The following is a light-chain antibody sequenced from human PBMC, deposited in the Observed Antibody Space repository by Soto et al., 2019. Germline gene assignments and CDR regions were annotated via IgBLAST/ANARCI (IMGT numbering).Light chain of an antibody. CDR3: SSYGASSTL. Sequence: QSPLTQPASLSGSPGQSITISCTGTSSDIGSYNYISWYQQHPGKAPKLMIFDVSYRPSGISDRFSGSKSGNTASLTISGLQPEDEADYYCSSYGASSTLFGGGTKLTVL. V-gene: IGLV2-14*03. CDR2: DVS. CDR1: SSDIGSYNY. J-gene: IGLJ2*01.